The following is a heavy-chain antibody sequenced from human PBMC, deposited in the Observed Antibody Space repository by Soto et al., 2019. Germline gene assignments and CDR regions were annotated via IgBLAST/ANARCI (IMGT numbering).Heavy chain of an antibody. D-gene: IGHD5-12*01. Sequence: SETLSLTCTVSGASISSGRSYWSWIRQHPGKGLEWIGYMFYSGSTYYHPSLKSRVNISADTSKNQFSLRLTSVTPADTAVYYCARDNGYGHFDSWGQGTLVTVSS. V-gene: IGHV4-31*03. CDR2: MFYSGST. CDR1: GASISSGRSY. CDR3: ARDNGYGHFDS. J-gene: IGHJ4*02.